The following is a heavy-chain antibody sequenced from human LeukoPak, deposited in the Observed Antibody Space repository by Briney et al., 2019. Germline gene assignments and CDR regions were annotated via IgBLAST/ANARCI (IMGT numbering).Heavy chain of an antibody. D-gene: IGHD6-25*01. Sequence: SETLSLTCTVSGGSISSYYWSWIRQPPGKGLEWIGYIYYSGSTNYNPSLKSRVTISVDTSKNQFSLKLSSVTAADTAVYYCARDSSGIVAAGTDWGQGTLVTVSS. CDR1: GGSISSYY. CDR2: IYYSGST. V-gene: IGHV4-59*01. J-gene: IGHJ4*02. CDR3: ARDSSGIVAAGTD.